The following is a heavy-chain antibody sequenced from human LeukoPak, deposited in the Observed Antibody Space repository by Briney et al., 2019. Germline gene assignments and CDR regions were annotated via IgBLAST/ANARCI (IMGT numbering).Heavy chain of an antibody. CDR1: GGSISSYH. J-gene: IGHJ3*02. D-gene: IGHD2-15*01. Sequence: SETLSLTCTVSGGSISSYHWSWIRQPPGKGLECMGCIYYSGATNYNPSLKSRVTISVDMSKNQFSLKLSSVTAADTAMYYCAREDRYCSGGSCYSSFAFDIWGQGTMVTVSS. V-gene: IGHV4-59*01. CDR3: AREDRYCSGGSCYSSFAFDI. CDR2: IYYSGAT.